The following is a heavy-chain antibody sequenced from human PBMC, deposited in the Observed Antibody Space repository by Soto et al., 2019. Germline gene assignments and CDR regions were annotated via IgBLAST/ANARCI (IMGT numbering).Heavy chain of an antibody. V-gene: IGHV3-23*01. Sequence: EVQLLESGGGLVQPGGSLRLSCAASGFTFSIYAMNWVRQAPGKGLEWVSAISGSGGSTYYADSVKGRFTISRDNSKNTLYLQMNSLRAEDTAVYDCAKSGGYSSGRFDHWGEGTVVTVSS. CDR2: ISGSGGST. CDR3: AKSGGYSSGRFDH. D-gene: IGHD5-18*01. J-gene: IGHJ5*02. CDR1: GFTFSIYA.